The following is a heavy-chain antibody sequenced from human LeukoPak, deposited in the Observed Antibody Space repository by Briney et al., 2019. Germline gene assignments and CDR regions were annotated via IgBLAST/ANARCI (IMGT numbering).Heavy chain of an antibody. CDR3: ARSVTGDY. CDR1: GFTFSGYN. D-gene: IGHD1-20*01. Sequence: GGSLRLSCAASGFTFSGYNMNWVRQAPGKRLEWVSSIGSSTTYIYYADSVKGRFTISRDNAKNSLYLQMNSLRAEDTAVYYCARSVTGDYWGQGTLVTVSS. J-gene: IGHJ4*02. CDR2: IGSSTTYI. V-gene: IGHV3-21*01.